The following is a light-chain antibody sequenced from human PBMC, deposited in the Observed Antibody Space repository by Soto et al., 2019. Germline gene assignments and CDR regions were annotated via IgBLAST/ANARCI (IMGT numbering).Light chain of an antibody. V-gene: IGLV1-47*01. J-gene: IGLJ3*02. CDR3: AAWDDSLSGPRV. CDR1: SSNIGTNY. CDR2: RNN. Sequence: QSVLTQPPSVSGPPGQRVTISCFGSSSNIGTNYVYWYQQFPGTAPKLLIYRNNQRPSGVPDRFSGSKSGTSAPLAISGLRSEDEADYYCAAWDDSLSGPRVFGGGTKLTVL.